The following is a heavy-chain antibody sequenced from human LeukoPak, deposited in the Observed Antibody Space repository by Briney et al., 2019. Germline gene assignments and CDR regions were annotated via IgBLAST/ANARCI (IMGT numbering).Heavy chain of an antibody. CDR3: ARAPVRSYGSGNYFDY. Sequence: SSETLSLTCTVSGGSISSGGYYWSWIRQPPGKGLEWIGYIYHSGSTYYNPSLKSRVTISVDRSKNQFSLKLSSVTAADTAVYYCARAPVRSYGSGNYFDYWGQGTLVTVSS. CDR1: GGSISSGGYY. D-gene: IGHD5-18*01. J-gene: IGHJ4*02. CDR2: IYHSGST. V-gene: IGHV4-30-2*01.